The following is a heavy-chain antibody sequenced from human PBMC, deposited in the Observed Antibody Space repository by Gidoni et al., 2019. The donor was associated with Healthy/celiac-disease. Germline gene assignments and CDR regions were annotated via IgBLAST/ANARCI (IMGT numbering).Heavy chain of an antibody. CDR2: INPNSGGT. CDR3: ARAYCSSTSCFFGWFDP. D-gene: IGHD2-2*01. Sequence: QVQLVQSGAEVKKPGASVKVSCKASGYTFTGYYMHWVRQAPGQGLEWMGWINPNSGGTNYAQKFQGRVTMTRDTSISTAYMELSRLRSDDTAVYYCARAYCSSTSCFFGWFDPWGQGTLVTVSS. V-gene: IGHV1-2*02. J-gene: IGHJ5*02. CDR1: GYTFTGYY.